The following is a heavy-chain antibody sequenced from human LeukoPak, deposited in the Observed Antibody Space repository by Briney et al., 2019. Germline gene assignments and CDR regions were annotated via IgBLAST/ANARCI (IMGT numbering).Heavy chain of an antibody. CDR1: GFTFSSYD. CDR3: ARGSGDFWSGYYSFDY. J-gene: IGHJ4*02. V-gene: IGHV3-13*01. CDR2: IGTAGDT. Sequence: GGSLRLSCAASGFTFSSYDMHWVRQATGKGLEWVSAIGTAGDTYYPGSVKVRFTISRENAKNSLYLQMNSLRAGDTAVYYCARGSGDFWSGYYSFDYWGQGTLVTVSS. D-gene: IGHD3-3*01.